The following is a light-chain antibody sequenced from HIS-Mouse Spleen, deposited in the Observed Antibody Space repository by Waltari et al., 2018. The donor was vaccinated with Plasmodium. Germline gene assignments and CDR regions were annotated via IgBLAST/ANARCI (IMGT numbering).Light chain of an antibody. CDR1: ALPKNY. V-gene: IGLV3-10*01. CDR3: YTTDSSGNHRV. CDR2: EDS. Sequence: SYELTQPPSVSVSPGQTARITCSGDALPKNYAYWYQQKSGQAPLLVNDEDSKRPSGIPERFSGSSSGTMATLTISGAQVEDEADYYCYTTDSSGNHRVFGGGTKLTVL. J-gene: IGLJ3*02.